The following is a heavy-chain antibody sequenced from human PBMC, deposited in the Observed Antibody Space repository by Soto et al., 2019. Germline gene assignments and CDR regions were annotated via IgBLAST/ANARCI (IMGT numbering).Heavy chain of an antibody. CDR3: ARGLYNWNYFDY. J-gene: IGHJ4*02. D-gene: IGHD1-20*01. V-gene: IGHV4-31*03. CDR2: IYYSGST. Sequence: QVQLQESGPGLVKPSQTLSLTCTVSGGSVSSGGYYWSWIRQHPGKGLEWIGYIYYSGSTHYNPSLKSRVTISVDTSKNQFSLKLTSVTAADTAVYYCARGLYNWNYFDYWGQGTLVTVSS. CDR1: GGSVSSGGYY.